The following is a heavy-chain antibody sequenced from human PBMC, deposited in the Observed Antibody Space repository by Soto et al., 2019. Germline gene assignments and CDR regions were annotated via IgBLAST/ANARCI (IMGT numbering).Heavy chain of an antibody. CDR2: IYYSGST. CDR3: ARARSSSWYYYYYMDV. J-gene: IGHJ6*03. CDR1: GGSISSGGYY. V-gene: IGHV4-31*03. D-gene: IGHD6-13*01. Sequence: SETLSLTCTVSGGSISSGGYYWSWIRQHPGKGLEWIGYIYYSGSTYYNPSLKSRVTISVDTSKNQFSLKLSSVTAADTAVYYCARARSSSWYYYYYMDVWGKGTTVTVSS.